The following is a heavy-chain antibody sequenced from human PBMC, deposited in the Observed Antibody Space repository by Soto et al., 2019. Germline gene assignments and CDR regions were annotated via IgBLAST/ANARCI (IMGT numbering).Heavy chain of an antibody. CDR3: ARQGISYYDSSGYYSDHGMDV. J-gene: IGHJ6*02. Sequence: GDSLKISCKGSGYSFTSYWIGWVRQMPGKGLEWMGIVYPDDSYIRYSPSFQGQVTISADKSITTAYLQWSSLKASDTAMYYCARQGISYYDSSGYYSDHGMDVWGQGTTVTVSS. V-gene: IGHV5-51*01. D-gene: IGHD3-22*01. CDR2: VYPDDSYI. CDR1: GYSFTSYW.